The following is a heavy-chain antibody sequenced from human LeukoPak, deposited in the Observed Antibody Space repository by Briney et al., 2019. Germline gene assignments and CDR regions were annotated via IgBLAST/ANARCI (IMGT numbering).Heavy chain of an antibody. D-gene: IGHD2-8*01. CDR2: ISSSSSYI. Sequence: KPGGSLRLSCAASGFTFSSYSMNWVRQAPGKGLEWVSSISSSSSYIYYADSVKGRFTISRDNAKNSLYLQMNSLRAEDTAVYYCARGVYHYYYGMDVWGKGPRSPSPQ. V-gene: IGHV3-21*01. CDR1: GFTFSSYS. J-gene: IGHJ6*01. CDR3: ARGVYHYYYGMDV.